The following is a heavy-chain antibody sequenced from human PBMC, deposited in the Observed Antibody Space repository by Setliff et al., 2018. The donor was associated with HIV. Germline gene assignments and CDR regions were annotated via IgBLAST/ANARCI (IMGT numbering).Heavy chain of an antibody. V-gene: IGHV4-39*07. Sequence: SETLSLTCTVSGGSISSNSYYWGWIRQPPGKGPEWIGSIYHSGRTYYNPSLKSRVTISVDTSKNQFSLKLTSVTAADTAVYYCARDQPQDYDSLTGYYTGRYFDYWGRGTLVTVSS. J-gene: IGHJ4*02. D-gene: IGHD3-9*01. CDR2: IYHSGRT. CDR1: GGSISSNSYY. CDR3: ARDQPQDYDSLTGYYTGRYFDY.